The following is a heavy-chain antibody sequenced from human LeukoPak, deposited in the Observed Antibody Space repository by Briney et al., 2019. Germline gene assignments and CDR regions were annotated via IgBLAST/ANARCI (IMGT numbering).Heavy chain of an antibody. J-gene: IGHJ4*02. Sequence: ASVKVSCKVSGYTLTELSMHWVRQAPGKGLEWMGGFDPEDGETIYAQKFQGRVTMTRDTSTSTVYMELSSLRSEDTAVYYCARGSSSWYVGYFDYWGQGTLVTVSS. CDR3: ARGSSSWYVGYFDY. CDR2: FDPEDGET. CDR1: GYTLTELS. V-gene: IGHV1-24*01. D-gene: IGHD6-13*01.